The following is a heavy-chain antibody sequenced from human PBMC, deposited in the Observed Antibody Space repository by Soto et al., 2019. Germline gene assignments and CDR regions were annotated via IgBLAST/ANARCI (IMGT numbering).Heavy chain of an antibody. D-gene: IGHD2-21*02. CDR3: TRDGDGRMTNNPYYYYGMDV. J-gene: IGHJ6*02. Sequence: SETLSLTCTVSGGSISGYYWSWIRQPPGKGLEWIGNVYYSGGAKYNPSVKRRVSISVDTSKNQFSLNLSSVTAADTAVYYCTRDGDGRMTNNPYYYYGMDVWGPGITVTVYS. V-gene: IGHV4-59*01. CDR2: VYYSGGA. CDR1: GGSISGYY.